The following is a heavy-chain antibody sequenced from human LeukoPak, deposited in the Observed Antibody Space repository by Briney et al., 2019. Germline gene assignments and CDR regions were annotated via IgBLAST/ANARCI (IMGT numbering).Heavy chain of an antibody. D-gene: IGHD2-2*01. V-gene: IGHV4-39*01. Sequence: YYWSWIRQPPVKGLEWIGSIYYSGSTYYNPSLKSRVTISVDTSKNQFSLKLSSVTAADTAVYYCANIVVVPAAGWGNWFDPWGQGTLVTVSS. CDR2: IYYSGST. J-gene: IGHJ5*02. CDR1: YY. CDR3: ANIVVVPAAGWGNWFDP.